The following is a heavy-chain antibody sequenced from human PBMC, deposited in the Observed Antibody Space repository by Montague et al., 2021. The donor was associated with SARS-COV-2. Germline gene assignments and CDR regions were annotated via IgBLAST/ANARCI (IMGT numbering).Heavy chain of an antibody. CDR1: GFTFSSYA. J-gene: IGHJ6*02. V-gene: IGHV3-23*01. Sequence: SLRLSCAASGFTFSSYALTWVRQAPGKGLEWVSAISNSGGRTYYADSVKGRFTIYRDNSKNTLYLQMNSLRGEDTAIYYCAKSGVVINPYYYYGMDVWGQGTTVTVSS. D-gene: IGHD3-22*01. CDR3: AKSGVVINPYYYYGMDV. CDR2: ISNSGGRT.